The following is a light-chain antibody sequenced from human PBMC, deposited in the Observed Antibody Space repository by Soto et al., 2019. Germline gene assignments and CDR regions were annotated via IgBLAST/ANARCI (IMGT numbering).Light chain of an antibody. J-gene: IGKJ4*01. CDR3: QQHIHPLS. CDR1: QSVSNY. Sequence: EIVLTQSPATLSLSPGERATLSCRASQSVSNYLAWYQQKPGQAPRLLIYDASNRATGIPARFSGSGSGTDVTLTISPLEPEDFAVYYCQQHIHPLSFGGGTKVEIK. V-gene: IGKV3-11*01. CDR2: DAS.